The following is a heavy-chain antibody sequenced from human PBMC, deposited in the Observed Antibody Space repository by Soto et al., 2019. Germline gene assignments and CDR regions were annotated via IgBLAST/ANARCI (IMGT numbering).Heavy chain of an antibody. V-gene: IGHV1-69*13. CDR3: ARGDSDGDYNYYYGMDV. Sequence: SVKVSCKASGGTLSSYAISWVRQAPGQGLEWMGGIIPIFGTANYAQKFQGRVTITADESTSTAYMELSSLRSEDTAVYYCARGDSDGDYNYYYGMDVWGQGTTVTVSS. J-gene: IGHJ6*02. D-gene: IGHD4-17*01. CDR2: IIPIFGTA. CDR1: GGTLSSYA.